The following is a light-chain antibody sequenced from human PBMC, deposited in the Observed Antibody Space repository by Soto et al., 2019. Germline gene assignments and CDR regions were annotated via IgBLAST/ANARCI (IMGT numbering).Light chain of an antibody. V-gene: IGKV3-20*01. CDR1: QSVSSSY. Sequence: EIVLTQSPGTLSLSPGDRATLSCRSSQSVSSSYLAWYQQKPGQAPGLLIYGASSRATGIPDRFSGSGSGTDCTLTISRLEPEDVAVYYCQQYGRSPWTFGQGTKVDIK. CDR2: GAS. CDR3: QQYGRSPWT. J-gene: IGKJ1*01.